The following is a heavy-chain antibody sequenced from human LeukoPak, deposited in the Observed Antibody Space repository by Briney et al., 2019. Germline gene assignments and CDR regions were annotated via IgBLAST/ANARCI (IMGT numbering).Heavy chain of an antibody. CDR3: ARGYQQLAYYYYMDV. Sequence: QPGRSLRLSCAASGFTFSNYAMHWVRQAPGKGLEWVAVISYDGNNKYYADSVKGRFTISRDNSKNTLYLLVNSLRPEDTAMYYCARGYQQLAYYYYMDVWGKGTTVTVSS. J-gene: IGHJ6*03. V-gene: IGHV3-30-3*01. D-gene: IGHD2-2*01. CDR2: ISYDGNNK. CDR1: GFTFSNYA.